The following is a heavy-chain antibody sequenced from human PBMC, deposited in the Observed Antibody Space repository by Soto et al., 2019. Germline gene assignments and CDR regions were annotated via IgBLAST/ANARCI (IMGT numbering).Heavy chain of an antibody. Sequence: QLHLVQSGAVVKKPGASVTVSCSASGYPVTAYYMHWVRQAPGRGLEWMGGINPATGAAKYTQTFQGRVTMTRDTSTSTVFMELSCLTSEAAAVFYWSRGGGVGVAGSAAFEMWGQGTLVTVSS. D-gene: IGHD3-3*01. CDR3: SRGGGVGVAGSAAFEM. V-gene: IGHV1-2*02. CDR2: INPATGAA. J-gene: IGHJ3*02. CDR1: GYPVTAYY.